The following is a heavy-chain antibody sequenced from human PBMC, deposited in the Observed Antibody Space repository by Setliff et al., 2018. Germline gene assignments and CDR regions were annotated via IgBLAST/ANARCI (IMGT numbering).Heavy chain of an antibody. D-gene: IGHD6-6*01. CDR2: IYHSGST. V-gene: IGHV4-4*02. CDR3: ARGRNVASRLLDS. J-gene: IGHJ4*02. CDR1: GDSISSNNW. Sequence: SETLSLTCTVSGDSISSNNWWSWVRQPPGKGLEWIGEIYHSGSTNYNPSLKSRVTMSIDTSKNQFSLMVTSVTAADTAVYYCARGRNVASRLLDSWGQGTLVTVSS.